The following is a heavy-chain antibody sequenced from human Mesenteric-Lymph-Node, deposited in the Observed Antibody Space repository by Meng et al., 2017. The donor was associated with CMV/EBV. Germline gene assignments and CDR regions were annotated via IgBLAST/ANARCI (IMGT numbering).Heavy chain of an antibody. J-gene: IGHJ4*02. CDR1: YG. V-gene: IGHV1-18*01. Sequence: YGISWVRQAPGQGLEWMGWISAYNGNTNYAQKLQGRVTMTTDTSTSTAYMELRSLRSDDTAVYYCARDSDPYYDILTGHLPGQSDYWGQGTLVTVSS. D-gene: IGHD3-9*01. CDR2: ISAYNGNT. CDR3: ARDSDPYYDILTGHLPGQSDY.